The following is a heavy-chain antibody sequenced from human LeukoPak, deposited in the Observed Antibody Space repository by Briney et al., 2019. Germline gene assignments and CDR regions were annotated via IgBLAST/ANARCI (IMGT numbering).Heavy chain of an antibody. CDR2: LSGTGGNT. Sequence: GGSLRLSCAASGFTFSSYAMNWVRQAPGKGLEWVSGLSGTGGNTWYADSVKGRFTISRDNAKNTVFLQMNSLRAEDTAVYYCAKAVWFGESYYFDFWGQGTLVTVSS. V-gene: IGHV3-23*01. J-gene: IGHJ4*02. D-gene: IGHD3-10*01. CDR3: AKAVWFGESYYFDF. CDR1: GFTFSSYA.